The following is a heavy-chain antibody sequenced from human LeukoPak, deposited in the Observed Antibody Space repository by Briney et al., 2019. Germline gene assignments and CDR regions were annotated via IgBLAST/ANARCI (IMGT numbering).Heavy chain of an antibody. V-gene: IGHV3-15*04. CDR2: IVSEIDGGTA. CDR3: TTDEDWNYARKDV. J-gene: IGHJ6*02. D-gene: IGHD1-7*01. Sequence: GGSLRLSCAASGFTFSYAWMSWVRQVPGKGLEWVGQIVSEIDGGTADYAAPVKGRFTISRDDSKSTLYLQMNSLKIEDTAVYYCTTDEDWNYARKDVWGQGATVIVSS. CDR1: GFTFSYAW.